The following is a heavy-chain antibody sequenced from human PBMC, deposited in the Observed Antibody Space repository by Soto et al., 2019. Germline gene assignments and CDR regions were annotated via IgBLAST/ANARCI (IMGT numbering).Heavy chain of an antibody. V-gene: IGHV3-23*01. Sequence: GGSLRLSCAASGFTFSSYAMSWVRQAPGKGLEWVSAISGSGSTTYYADSVKGRFTISRDNSENTLFLQMNSLRAEDTAVYYCAYFTALNYYYGTDVWGQGTTVTVSS. CDR2: ISGSGSTT. CDR1: GFTFSSYA. J-gene: IGHJ6*02. CDR3: AYFTALNYYYGTDV. D-gene: IGHD1-26*01.